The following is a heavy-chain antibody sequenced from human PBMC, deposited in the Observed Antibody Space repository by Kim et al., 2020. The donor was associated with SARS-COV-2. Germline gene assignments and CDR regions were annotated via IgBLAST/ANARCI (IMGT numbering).Heavy chain of an antibody. V-gene: IGHV3-23*01. D-gene: IGHD2-21*01. J-gene: IGHJ3*01. Sequence: SVKGRFTISRDNSQNMLYRQMNRMRDEDTAVYYCAKVLSGPFVDRDCFDVWGQGTSVSVSS. CDR3: AKVLSGPFVDRDCFDV.